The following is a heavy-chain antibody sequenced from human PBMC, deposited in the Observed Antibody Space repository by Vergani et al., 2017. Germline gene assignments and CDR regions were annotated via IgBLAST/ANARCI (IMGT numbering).Heavy chain of an antibody. CDR1: GFTFKDYA. J-gene: IGHJ2*01. D-gene: IGHD3-16*01. CDR2: FIDSAGNT. CDR3: VKDNDYDADGPFDL. Sequence: EMQLLESGGGLVQPGGSLRLSCAASGFTFKDYALNWVRQAPGKGLEWVAFIDSAGNTNYADSMKGRITVSRDNAKKAVFLQMNNLRHEDTALYFCVKDNDYDADGPFDLWGRGTLVTVSS. V-gene: IGHV3-23*01.